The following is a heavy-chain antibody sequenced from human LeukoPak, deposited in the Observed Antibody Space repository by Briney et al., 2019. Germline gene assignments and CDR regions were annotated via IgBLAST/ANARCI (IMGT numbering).Heavy chain of an antibody. CDR1: RFTFSSYW. V-gene: IGHV3-7*01. D-gene: IGHD2-2*01. J-gene: IGHJ4*02. CDR2: IKRDGSVK. Sequence: GGSLRLSCAASRFTFSSYWVRWVRRAPEGGVEGVANIKRDGSVKYYVDSAKGRFTISRDNAKNTLYLQTNSLRAGDTAVYYCARDLGYCSSTSCLYGGVFDYWGQGTLVTVSS. CDR3: ARDLGYCSSTSCLYGGVFDY.